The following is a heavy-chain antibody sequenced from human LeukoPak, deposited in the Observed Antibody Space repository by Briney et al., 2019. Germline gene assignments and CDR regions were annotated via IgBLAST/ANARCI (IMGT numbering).Heavy chain of an antibody. CDR1: GASISSYY. J-gene: IGHJ4*02. D-gene: IGHD1-26*01. CDR3: AGLKVGATALDH. V-gene: IGHV4-59*01. Sequence: PSETLSLTCTVSGASISSYYWTWIRQPPGKELEWVGHIYYSGSIYYNPSLESRLTISIDTSESQFSLKLASLTAADTAVYFCAGLKVGATALDHWGQGTLVTLSS. CDR2: IYYSGSI.